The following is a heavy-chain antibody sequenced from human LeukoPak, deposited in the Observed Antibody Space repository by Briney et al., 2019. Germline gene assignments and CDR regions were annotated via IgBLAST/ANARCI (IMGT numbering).Heavy chain of an antibody. CDR2: ISSSGSTI. J-gene: IGHJ4*02. CDR3: ARVTMVRGVINY. D-gene: IGHD3-10*01. Sequence: GGSLRLSCAASGFTFSSYEMNWVRQAPGKGLEWVSYISSSGSTIYYADSVKGRFTISRDNAKNSLYLQMNSLRSEDTAVYYCARVTMVRGVINYWGQGTLVTVSS. V-gene: IGHV3-48*03. CDR1: GFTFSSYE.